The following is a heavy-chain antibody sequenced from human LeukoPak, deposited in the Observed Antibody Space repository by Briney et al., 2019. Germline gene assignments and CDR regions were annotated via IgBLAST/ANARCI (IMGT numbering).Heavy chain of an antibody. Sequence: ASVKVSCKASGYTFTSYGISWVRQAPGQGLEWMGWISAYNGNTNYAQKLQGRVTMTTDTSTSTAYMELRSLRSDDTAVYYCARFQVGRSGQGWLDPWGQGTLVTVSS. CDR1: GYTFTSYG. CDR2: ISAYNGNT. CDR3: ARFQVGRSGQGWLDP. D-gene: IGHD3-10*01. J-gene: IGHJ5*02. V-gene: IGHV1-18*01.